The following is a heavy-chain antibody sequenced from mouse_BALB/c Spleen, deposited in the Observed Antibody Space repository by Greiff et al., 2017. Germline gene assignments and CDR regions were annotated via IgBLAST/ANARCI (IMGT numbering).Heavy chain of an antibody. D-gene: IGHD2-4*01. Sequence: EVKLMESGGGLVQPGGSRKLSCAASGFTFSSFGMHWVRQAPEKGLEWVAYISSGSSTIYYADTVKGRFTISRDNPKNTLFLQMTSLRSEDTAMYYCARRREIYYDYFYYAMDYWGQGTSVTVSS. CDR2: ISSGSSTI. V-gene: IGHV5-17*02. J-gene: IGHJ4*01. CDR1: GFTFSSFG. CDR3: ARRREIYYDYFYYAMDY.